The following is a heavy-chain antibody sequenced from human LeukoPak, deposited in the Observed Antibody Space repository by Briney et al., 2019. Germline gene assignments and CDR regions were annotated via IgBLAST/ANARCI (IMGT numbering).Heavy chain of an antibody. D-gene: IGHD6-13*01. J-gene: IGHJ1*01. CDR1: GYTLTNYN. Sequence: AASVKVSCKASGYTLTNYNISWVRQAPGQGLEWMGWINTYKGDTLYAQKLQGRVTMTADTSTNTAYMELRSLRFDDTAVYYCARGYPLSTTAAGTYFQHWGQGTLVTVSS. CDR3: ARGYPLSTTAAGTYFQH. CDR2: INTYKGDT. V-gene: IGHV1-18*01.